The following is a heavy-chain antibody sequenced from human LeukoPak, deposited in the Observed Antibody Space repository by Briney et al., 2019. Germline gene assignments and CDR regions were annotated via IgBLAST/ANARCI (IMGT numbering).Heavy chain of an antibody. J-gene: IGHJ4*02. Sequence: GGSLRLSCAASGFTFSSYGMHWVRQAPGKGLEWVAFIRYDGSNKYYADSVKGRFTISRDNSKNTLYLQMNSLRAEDTAVYYCAKSSGMATVTTAFDYWGQGTLVTVSS. V-gene: IGHV3-30*02. CDR1: GFTFSSYG. D-gene: IGHD4-17*01. CDR3: AKSSGMATVTTAFDY. CDR2: IRYDGSNK.